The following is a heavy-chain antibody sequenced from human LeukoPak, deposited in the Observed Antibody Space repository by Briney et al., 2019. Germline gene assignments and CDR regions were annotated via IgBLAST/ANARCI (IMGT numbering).Heavy chain of an antibody. V-gene: IGHV1-46*01. J-gene: IGHJ4*02. CDR2: IYPRDGST. Sequence: ASVKVSCKASGYTFTSNYIHWVRQAPGQGLEWMGTIYPRDGSTSYAQKFQGRVTVTRDTSTSTVHMELSGLRSVDTAVYYCARDQEGFDYWGQGTLVTVSS. CDR1: GYTFTSNY. CDR3: ARDQEGFDY.